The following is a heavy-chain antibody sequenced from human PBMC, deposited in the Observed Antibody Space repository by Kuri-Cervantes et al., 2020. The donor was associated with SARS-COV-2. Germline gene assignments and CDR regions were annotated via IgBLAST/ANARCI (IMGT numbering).Heavy chain of an antibody. V-gene: IGHV4-34*01. Sequence: GSLRLSCAVYGGSFNDYWWSWVRQPPGTGLEWIGDIKHSGSTNCNPSLKSRVTISVDTSKNQFSLKLTSVTAADTAVYYCARGCGEWLRYWYFDLWGRGTLVTVSS. D-gene: IGHD3-10*01. J-gene: IGHJ2*01. CDR3: ARGCGEWLRYWYFDL. CDR1: GGSFNDYW. CDR2: IKHSGST.